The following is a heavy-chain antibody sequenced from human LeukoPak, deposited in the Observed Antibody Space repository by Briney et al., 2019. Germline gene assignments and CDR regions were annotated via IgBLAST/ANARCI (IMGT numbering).Heavy chain of an antibody. CDR2: ISGSDDST. CDR3: AKDLDGDYNFDC. V-gene: IGHV3-23*01. D-gene: IGHD4-17*01. CDR1: GLTFTNYA. J-gene: IGHJ4*02. Sequence: SGGSLRLSCAASGLTFTNYAMTWVRQAPGKGLEWISTISGSDDSTYYADSVKGRFTITRDNSKNTLYLQMNSLRAEDTAVYYCAKDLDGDYNFDCWGQGTLVTVSS.